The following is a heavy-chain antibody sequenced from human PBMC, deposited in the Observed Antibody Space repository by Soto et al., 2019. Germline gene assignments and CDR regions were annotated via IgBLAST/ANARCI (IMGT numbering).Heavy chain of an antibody. D-gene: IGHD3-3*01. V-gene: IGHV4-39*01. CDR1: GGSISSGSYY. CDR2: LYYNGST. CDR3: ARQDDFWSGDSWFDP. Sequence: QLHLEESVPGLVKPSETLSLTCTVSGGSISSGSYYWGWIRQPPGKGPEWIGSLYYNGSTYYNPTVKSRLTRSVDTSKNQFSLKRTSVTAADTAVYYCARQDDFWSGDSWFDPWGQGTLVTVSS. J-gene: IGHJ5*02.